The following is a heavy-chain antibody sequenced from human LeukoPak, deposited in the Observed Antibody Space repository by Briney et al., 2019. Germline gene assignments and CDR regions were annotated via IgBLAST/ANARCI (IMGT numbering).Heavy chain of an antibody. Sequence: PSETLSLTCTVSGGSISSSSAYWGWIRQPPGKGLEWIGSIYYSKNTYYNPSLKSRVTMSVDKSKNQFSLKLSSVTAADTAVYYCATYFYGEYGSYYFDYWGQGTLVTVSS. CDR3: ATYFYGEYGSYYFDY. CDR1: GGSISSSSAY. D-gene: IGHD4-17*01. V-gene: IGHV4-39*07. J-gene: IGHJ4*02. CDR2: IYYSKNT.